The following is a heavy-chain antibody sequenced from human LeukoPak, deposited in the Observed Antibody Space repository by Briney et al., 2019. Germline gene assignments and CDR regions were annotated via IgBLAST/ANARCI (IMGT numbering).Heavy chain of an antibody. Sequence: PGGSLRLSCAASGFTFSSYGMHWVRQAPGKGLEWVAFIRYDGSNKYYADSVKGRFTTSRDNSKNTLYLQMNSLRAEDTAVYYCAKQGGGNNWFDPWGQGTLVTVSS. J-gene: IGHJ5*02. CDR3: AKQGGGNNWFDP. V-gene: IGHV3-30*02. D-gene: IGHD2-15*01. CDR2: IRYDGSNK. CDR1: GFTFSSYG.